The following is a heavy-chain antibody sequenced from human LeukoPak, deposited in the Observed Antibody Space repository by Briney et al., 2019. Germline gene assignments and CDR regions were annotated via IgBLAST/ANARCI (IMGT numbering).Heavy chain of an antibody. V-gene: IGHV3-7*01. CDR1: GFTFSNYW. J-gene: IGHJ4*02. Sequence: GGSLRLSCAASGFTFSNYWMSWVRQASGKGLEWVANIKEDGSEIHYVDSVKGRFTISRDNAKNSLYLQMNSLGADDTAVYYCALLGGSFDFWGQGTLVTVSS. D-gene: IGHD3-16*01. CDR3: ALLGGSFDF. CDR2: IKEDGSEI.